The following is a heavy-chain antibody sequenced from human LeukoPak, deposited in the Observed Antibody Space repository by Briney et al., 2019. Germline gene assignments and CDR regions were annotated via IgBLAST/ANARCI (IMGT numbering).Heavy chain of an antibody. CDR1: GYTFTSYA. V-gene: IGHV1-3*01. J-gene: IGHJ5*02. CDR3: ARDGGGSYHISAGYHVEDWFDP. Sequence: ASVKVSCKASGYTFTSYAMHWVRQAPGQRLEWMGWINAGNGNTKYSQKFQGRVTITRDTSASTAYMELSSLRSEDTAVYYCARDGGGSYHISAGYHVEDWFDPWGQGTLVTVSS. CDR2: INAGNGNT. D-gene: IGHD3-9*01.